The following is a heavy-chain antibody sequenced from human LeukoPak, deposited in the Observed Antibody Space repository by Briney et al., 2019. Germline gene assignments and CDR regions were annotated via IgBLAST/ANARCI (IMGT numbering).Heavy chain of an antibody. D-gene: IGHD1-26*01. CDR3: ARGGASPGRNAFDV. CDR1: GFTFSNYA. Sequence: GGSLRLSCAASGFTFSNYAVHWVRQAPGKGLEWVAVIWYDGSDKFYADSVKGRFTVSRDNSKKTLYLQMNSLRAEDTAVYYCARGGASPGRNAFDVWGQGTMVTVSS. V-gene: IGHV3-33*01. CDR2: IWYDGSDK. J-gene: IGHJ3*01.